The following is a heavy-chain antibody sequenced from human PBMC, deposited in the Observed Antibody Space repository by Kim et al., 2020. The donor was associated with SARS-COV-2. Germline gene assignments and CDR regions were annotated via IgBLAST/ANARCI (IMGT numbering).Heavy chain of an antibody. V-gene: IGHV4-59*08. D-gene: IGHD3-9*01. CDR1: GGSISSYY. Sequence: SETLSLTCTVSGGSISSYYWSWIRQPPGKGLEWIGYIYYSGSTNYNPSLKSRVTISVDTSKNQFSLKLSSVTAADTAVYYCARHYDILTGYYSGPIDAFDIWGQGTMVTVSS. CDR2: IYYSGST. CDR3: ARHYDILTGYYSGPIDAFDI. J-gene: IGHJ3*02.